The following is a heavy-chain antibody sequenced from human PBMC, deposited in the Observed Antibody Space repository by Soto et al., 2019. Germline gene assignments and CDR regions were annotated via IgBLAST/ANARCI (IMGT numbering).Heavy chain of an antibody. J-gene: IGHJ4*02. CDR1: GFTFSSYW. Sequence: EVQLVESGGGFVQPGGSLRLSCAASGFTFSSYWMHWVRQAPGKGLVWVSRINSDGSSTSYADYVKGRFTISRDNAKNTLYLQMNSLRAEDTAVYYCVRTSLVVAAATREDYWGQGTLVTVSS. CDR2: INSDGSST. D-gene: IGHD2-15*01. V-gene: IGHV3-74*01. CDR3: VRTSLVVAAATREDY.